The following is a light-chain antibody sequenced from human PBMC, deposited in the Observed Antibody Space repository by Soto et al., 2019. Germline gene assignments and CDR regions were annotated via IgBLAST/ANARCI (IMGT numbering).Light chain of an antibody. Sequence: DIVLTQSPGTLSLSPGERATLSCRASQSVSSDHLAWYQQKPGQAPRLLIYGASSRATGTPDRFSGRGSGKDFTLTIRRLEPEDFAVYYCQQYGRSMWTFGQGTKVEV. J-gene: IGKJ1*01. CDR2: GAS. CDR3: QQYGRSMWT. CDR1: QSVSSDH. V-gene: IGKV3-20*01.